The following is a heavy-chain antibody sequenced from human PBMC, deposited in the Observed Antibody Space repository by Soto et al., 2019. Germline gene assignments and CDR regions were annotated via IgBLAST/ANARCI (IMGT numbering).Heavy chain of an antibody. J-gene: IGHJ4*01. V-gene: IGHV4-59*13. CDR3: AVWSALTQYYFDS. CDR1: GASFSGSY. D-gene: IGHD3-3*01. Sequence: SETLSLTCAVSGASFSGSYWSWIRQPPGKGLEWIGYAYYSGTTVYNPSLKSRVSISVDTSKKHVSLRLNSVTAADTAVYYCAVWSALTQYYFDSWGHGTLVTVSS. CDR2: AYYSGTT.